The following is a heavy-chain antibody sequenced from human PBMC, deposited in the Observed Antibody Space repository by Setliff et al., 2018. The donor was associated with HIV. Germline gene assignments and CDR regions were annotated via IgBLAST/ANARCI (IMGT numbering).Heavy chain of an antibody. CDR1: GYTFTSYD. Sequence: VASVKVSCKASGYTFTSYDINWVRQATGQGLEWMGWMNPNSGNTGYAQKFQGRVTMTRNTSISTAYLELSSLRSDDTALYFCARENYGGSRPIDYWGQGTPVTVSS. CDR2: MNPNSGNT. V-gene: IGHV1-8*01. J-gene: IGHJ4*02. D-gene: IGHD4-17*01. CDR3: ARENYGGSRPIDY.